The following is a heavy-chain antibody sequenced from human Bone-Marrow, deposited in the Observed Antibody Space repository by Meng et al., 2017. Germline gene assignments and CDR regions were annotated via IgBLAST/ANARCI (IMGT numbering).Heavy chain of an antibody. CDR1: GDSVASNSAA. D-gene: IGHD5-18*01. CDR3: ARDSIQLWSRDLFDY. J-gene: IGHJ4*02. Sequence: QGRVQQSGPGLVKPSQTLSLTWATPGDSVASNSAAWNWIRQSPSRGLEWLGRTYYRSKWYNDYAVSVKSRITINPDTSKNQFSLQLNSVTPEDTAVYYCARDSIQLWSRDLFDYWGQGTLVTVSS. CDR2: TYYRSKWYN. V-gene: IGHV6-1*01.